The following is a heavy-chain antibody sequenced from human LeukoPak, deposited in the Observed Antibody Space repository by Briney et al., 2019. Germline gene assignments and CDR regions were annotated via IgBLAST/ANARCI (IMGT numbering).Heavy chain of an antibody. V-gene: IGHV3-7*01. CDR1: GFTFSSYC. CDR2: INQDGSGK. Sequence: GGSLRLSCAASGFTFSSYCMSWVRQAPGKGLEWVANINQDGSGKYYVDSVKGRFTISRDNAKNSLYLQMNSLRAEDTAVYYCARVPYSSRFDYWGQGTLVTVSS. D-gene: IGHD6-13*01. J-gene: IGHJ4*02. CDR3: ARVPYSSRFDY.